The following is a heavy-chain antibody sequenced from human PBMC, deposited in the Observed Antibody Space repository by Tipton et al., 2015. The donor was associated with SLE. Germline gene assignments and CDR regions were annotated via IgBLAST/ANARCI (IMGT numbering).Heavy chain of an antibody. D-gene: IGHD3-22*01. CDR1: GGSVTSSSYF. CDR3: ARGEVVGYYFYYGMDV. J-gene: IGHJ6*02. Sequence: TLSLTCTVSGGSVTSSSYFWGWIRQPPGKGLDCIGSIYYSGSTYYNPSLKSRVTISLDRSKNQFSLKLSSVTAADTAVYYCARGEVVGYYFYYGMDVWGQGTTVTVSS. V-gene: IGHV4-39*07. CDR2: IYYSGST.